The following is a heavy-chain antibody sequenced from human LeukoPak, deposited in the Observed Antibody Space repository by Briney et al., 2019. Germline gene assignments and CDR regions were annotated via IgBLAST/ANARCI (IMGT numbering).Heavy chain of an antibody. CDR2: ISYSGTT. Sequence: SETLSLTCSVSGGSISSSSFYWGWIRQPPGKGLEWIGSISYSGTTYYKPSLRSRLTISVDTSKNHLSLNLTSVTAADTAVYYCARDLAVAATINLFDLWGRGTLVTVSS. CDR3: ARDLAVAATINLFDL. D-gene: IGHD6-19*01. J-gene: IGHJ2*01. V-gene: IGHV4-39*02. CDR1: GGSISSSSFY.